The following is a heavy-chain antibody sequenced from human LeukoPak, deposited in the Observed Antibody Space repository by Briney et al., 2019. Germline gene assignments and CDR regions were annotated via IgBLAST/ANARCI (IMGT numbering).Heavy chain of an antibody. J-gene: IGHJ4*02. D-gene: IGHD4-11*01. CDR3: ARSPDYGNYGDYFDY. CDR1: GFTFSSYE. CDR2: ISRGGSTV. Sequence: GGSLRLSCAASGFTFSSYEMNWVRQAPGKGLEWVSYISRGGSTVYYADSVKGRFTITRDNAKDSLYLQMNSLRAEDTAVYYCARSPDYGNYGDYFDYWGQGTLVTVSS. V-gene: IGHV3-48*03.